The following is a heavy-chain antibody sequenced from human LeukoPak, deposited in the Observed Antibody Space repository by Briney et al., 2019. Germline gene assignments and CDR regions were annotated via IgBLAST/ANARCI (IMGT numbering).Heavy chain of an antibody. CDR2: IYHSGST. CDR1: GGSFISGGYS. CDR3: ACRGLREYYFDH. Sequence: SETLSLTCAVSGGSFISGGYSWSWIRQPPGKGLEWIGYIYHSGSTYNNPSLESRVTISVDRSKNKFSLKLRSVTAADTAVYYCACRGLREYYFDHWGQGTLVTVSS. D-gene: IGHD5-12*01. V-gene: IGHV4-30-2*01. J-gene: IGHJ4*02.